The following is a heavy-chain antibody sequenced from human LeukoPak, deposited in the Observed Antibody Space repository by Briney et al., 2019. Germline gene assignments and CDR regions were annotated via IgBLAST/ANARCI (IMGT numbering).Heavy chain of an antibody. CDR2: ISSKSDGGTT. J-gene: IGHJ4*01. D-gene: IGHD1-14*01. CDR3: ITEPHDY. Sequence: GGSLRLSCGASEPAFKNVWMSWVRQAPGKGLEWVGRISSKSDGGTTDYAAPVKGRFTISRDDSTNTLSLQMSGLKAEDTALYFCITEPHDY. CDR1: EPAFKNVW. V-gene: IGHV3-15*01.